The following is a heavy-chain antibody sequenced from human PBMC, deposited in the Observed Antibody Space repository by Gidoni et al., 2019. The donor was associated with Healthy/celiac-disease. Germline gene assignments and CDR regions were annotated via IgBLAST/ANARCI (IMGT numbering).Heavy chain of an antibody. J-gene: IGHJ3*02. CDR1: GYTFTSYA. D-gene: IGHD1-26*01. CDR2: INAGNGNT. CDR3: ARVGATTGGAFDI. Sequence: QVQLVQSGAEVKKPGASVKVSCKASGYTFTSYAMHWVRQAPGQRLEWMGWINAGNGNTKYSQKFQGRVTITRDTSASTAYMELSSLRSEDTAVYYCARVGATTGGAFDIWGQGTMVTVSS. V-gene: IGHV1-3*01.